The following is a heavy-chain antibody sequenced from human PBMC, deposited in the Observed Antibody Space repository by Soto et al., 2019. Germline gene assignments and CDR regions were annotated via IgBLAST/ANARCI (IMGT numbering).Heavy chain of an antibody. CDR3: ARDTSGTDSSGYYYVRTEGGVYYYYGMDV. CDR2: IIPIFGTA. V-gene: IGHV1-69*13. D-gene: IGHD3-22*01. Sequence: GASVKVSCKASGGTFSSYAISWVRQAPGQGLEWMGGIIPIFGTANYAQKFQGRVTITADESTSTAYMELSSLRSEDTAVYYCARDTSGTDSSGYYYVRTEGGVYYYYGMDVWGQGTTVTVSS. CDR1: GGTFSSYA. J-gene: IGHJ6*02.